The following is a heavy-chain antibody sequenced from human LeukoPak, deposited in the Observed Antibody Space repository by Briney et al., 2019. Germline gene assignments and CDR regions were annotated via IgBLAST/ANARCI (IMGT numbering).Heavy chain of an antibody. J-gene: IGHJ3*02. Sequence: PSETLSLTCTVSGGSISSSSYYCGWIRQPPGKGLEGIGSIYYSGSTYYNPSLKSRVTISVDTSKNQFSLKLSSVTAADTAVYYCARAPASSTINDAFDIWGQGTMVTVSS. CDR1: GGSISSSSYY. V-gene: IGHV4-39*01. CDR3: ARAPASSTINDAFDI. D-gene: IGHD2-2*01. CDR2: IYYSGST.